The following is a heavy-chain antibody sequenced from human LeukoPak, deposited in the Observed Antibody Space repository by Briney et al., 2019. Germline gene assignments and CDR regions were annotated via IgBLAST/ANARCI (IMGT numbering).Heavy chain of an antibody. D-gene: IGHD3-10*01. CDR3: ARGRRYYYGSGSYNWFDP. V-gene: IGHV4-34*01. CDR2: INHSGST. Sequence: LETLSLTCAVYGGSFSGYYWSWIRQPPGKGLEWIGEINHSGSTNYNPSLKSRVTISVDTSKNQFSLKLSSVTAADTAVYYCARGRRYYYGSGSYNWFDPWGQGTLVTVSS. J-gene: IGHJ5*02. CDR1: GGSFSGYY.